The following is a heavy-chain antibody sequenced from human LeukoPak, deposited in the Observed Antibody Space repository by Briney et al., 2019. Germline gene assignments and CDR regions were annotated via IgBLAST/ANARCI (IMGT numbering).Heavy chain of an antibody. V-gene: IGHV4-39*01. CDR1: GGSISSSSYY. J-gene: IGHJ4*02. CDR2: IYYSGST. CDR3: ARFAAGIAAAGTGDY. D-gene: IGHD6-13*01. Sequence: SGTLSLTCTVSGGSISSSSYYWGWIRQPPGKGLEWIGSIYYSGSTYYNPSLKSRVTISVDTSKNQFSLKLSSVTAADTAVYYCARFAAGIAAAGTGDYWGQGTLVTVSS.